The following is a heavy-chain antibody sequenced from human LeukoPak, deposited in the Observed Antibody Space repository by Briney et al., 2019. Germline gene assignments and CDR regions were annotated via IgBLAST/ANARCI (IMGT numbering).Heavy chain of an antibody. D-gene: IGHD6-13*01. J-gene: IGHJ4*02. Sequence: GGSLRLSCAASGFTFSSYAMSWVRQAPGKGLEWVSVIYSGGSIYYADSVKGRFTISRDNAKNSLYLQMNSLRAEDTAVYYCARALKFAQQRGGFDYWGQGTLVTVSS. CDR3: ARALKFAQQRGGFDY. CDR1: GFTFSSYA. V-gene: IGHV3-66*01. CDR2: IYSGGSI.